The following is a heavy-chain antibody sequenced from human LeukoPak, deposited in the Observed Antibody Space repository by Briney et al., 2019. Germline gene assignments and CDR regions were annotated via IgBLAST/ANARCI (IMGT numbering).Heavy chain of an antibody. V-gene: IGHV1-46*01. CDR2: INPSGGST. J-gene: IGHJ3*02. CDR1: GYTFTSYY. Sequence: ASVKVSCKASGYTFTSYYMHWVRQAPGQGLEWMGIINPSGGSTSYAQKFQGRVTMTRDTSTSTVYMELSSLRSEDTAVYYCAGQGDILTGHRGAFDIWGQGTMVTVSS. CDR3: AGQGDILTGHRGAFDI. D-gene: IGHD3-9*01.